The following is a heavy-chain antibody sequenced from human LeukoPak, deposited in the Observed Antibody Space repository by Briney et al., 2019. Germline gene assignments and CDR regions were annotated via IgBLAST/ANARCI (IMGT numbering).Heavy chain of an antibody. J-gene: IGHJ4*02. V-gene: IGHV4-4*02. Sequence: PSETLSLTCAVSGGSISTNNWWSWVRQPPGKGLEWIGEIYHTGSTNYSPSLRSRVTMSIDKSNNQFSLNLNSVTAADTAVYYCARSRYSGNFVFDYWGQGTLVTVSS. D-gene: IGHD5-12*01. CDR2: IYHTGST. CDR1: GGSISTNNW. CDR3: ARSRYSGNFVFDY.